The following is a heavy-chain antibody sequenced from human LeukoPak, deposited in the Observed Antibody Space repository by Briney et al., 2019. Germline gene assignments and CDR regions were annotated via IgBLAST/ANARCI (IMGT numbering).Heavy chain of an antibody. V-gene: IGHV3-23*01. J-gene: IGHJ4*02. D-gene: IGHD2/OR15-2a*01. CDR1: GFTFSSYG. Sequence: GGTLRLSCAASGFTFSSYGMSWVRQAPGKGLEWVSAISGSGGSTYYADSVKGRFTISRDNSKNTLYLQMNSLRAEDTAAYYCAKRTDSDYGDCWGQGTLVTVSS. CDR3: AKRTDSDYGDC. CDR2: ISGSGGST.